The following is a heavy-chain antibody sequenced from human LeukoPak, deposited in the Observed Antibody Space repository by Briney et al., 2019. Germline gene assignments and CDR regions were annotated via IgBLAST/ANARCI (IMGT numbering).Heavy chain of an antibody. CDR3: AKTFSPWLAAAET. CDR2: ISYDGSNK. J-gene: IGHJ5*02. V-gene: IGHV3-30-3*02. CDR1: GFTFSSYA. Sequence: GGSLRLSCAASGFTFSSYAMHWVRQAPGKGLEWVAVISYDGSNKYYADSVKGRFTISRDNSKNTLYLQMNSLRAEDTAVYYCAKTFSPWLAAAETWGQGTLVTVSS. D-gene: IGHD6-13*01.